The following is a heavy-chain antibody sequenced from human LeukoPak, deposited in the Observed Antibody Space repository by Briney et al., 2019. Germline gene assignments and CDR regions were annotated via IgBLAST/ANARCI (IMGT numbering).Heavy chain of an antibody. CDR1: GFTFSSYS. Sequence: GGSLRLSCAASGFTFSSYSMNWVRQAPGKGLEWVSYISSSSSTIYYADSVKGRFTISRDNAKNTLYLQMNSLRAEDTAVYYCAGGDWFAYWGQGTLVTVSS. CDR2: ISSSSSTI. J-gene: IGHJ4*02. V-gene: IGHV3-48*04. CDR3: AGGDWFAY. D-gene: IGHD2-21*02.